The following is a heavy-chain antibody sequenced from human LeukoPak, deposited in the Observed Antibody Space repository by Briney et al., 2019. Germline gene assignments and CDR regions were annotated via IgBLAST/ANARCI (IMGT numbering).Heavy chain of an antibody. D-gene: IGHD5-18*01. Sequence: PGGSLRLSCAASGFTFSSYAMSWVHQAPGKGLEWVSAISGSGGSTYYADSVKGRFTISRDNSKNTLYLQMNSLRAEDTAVYYCAKGTWIQLWLRSYYFDYWGQGTLVTVSS. CDR2: ISGSGGST. V-gene: IGHV3-23*01. J-gene: IGHJ4*02. CDR1: GFTFSSYA. CDR3: AKGTWIQLWLRSYYFDY.